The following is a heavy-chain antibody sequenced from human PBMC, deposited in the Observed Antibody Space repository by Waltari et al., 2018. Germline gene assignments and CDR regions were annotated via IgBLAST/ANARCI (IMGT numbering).Heavy chain of an antibody. CDR1: GFTFSSYA. Sequence: EVQLLESGGGLVQPGGSLRLSCAASGFTFSSYAMSWVRQAPGKGLEWVSVIYSGGSTDYADSVKGRFTISRDNSKNTLYLQMNSLRAEDTAVYYCATVKTHHYYYYMDVWGKWTTVTVSS. J-gene: IGHJ6*03. CDR3: ATVKTHHYYYYMDV. CDR2: IYSGGST. V-gene: IGHV3-23*03.